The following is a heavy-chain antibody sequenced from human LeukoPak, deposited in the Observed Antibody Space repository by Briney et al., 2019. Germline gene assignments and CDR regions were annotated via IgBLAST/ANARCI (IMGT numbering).Heavy chain of an antibody. Sequence: PGGSLRLSCAASASTFSDYHMSWIRQAPGRGLEWVSYISGTSLTIFYADSVKGRFTVSRDNAKNSLYLQMNSLRAEDTAVYYCARMIADRPHYYYYMDGWDTGTTVTVSS. D-gene: IGHD6-6*01. J-gene: IGHJ6*03. V-gene: IGHV3-11*04. CDR1: ASTFSDYH. CDR2: ISGTSLTI. CDR3: ARMIADRPHYYYYMDG.